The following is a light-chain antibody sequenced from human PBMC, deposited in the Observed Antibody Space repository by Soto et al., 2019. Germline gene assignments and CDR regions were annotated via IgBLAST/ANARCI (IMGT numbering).Light chain of an antibody. CDR2: WXY. J-gene: IGKJ1*01. CDR1: QSLFFSSSSKDY. V-gene: IGKV4-1*01. Sequence: VGPHSQEGVAVPVSKRATIKCKSSQSLFFSSSSKDYIAWYQQKPGQPPTLLXAWXYTRTSGVPDRLSASGSETDFTLTILDRQAHQAALYYFQQHYMAIWTFGQGTMVDIK. CDR3: QQHYMAIWT.